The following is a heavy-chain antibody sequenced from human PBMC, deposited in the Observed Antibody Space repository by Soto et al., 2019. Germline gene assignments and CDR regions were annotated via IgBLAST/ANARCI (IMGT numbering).Heavy chain of an antibody. D-gene: IGHD5-12*01. CDR2: IYSGGST. V-gene: IGHV3-53*01. CDR3: ARARDGYTFLYEPT. Sequence: EVQLVESGGGLIQPGGSLRLSCAASGFTVSNNYMSWVRQAPGKGLEWVSVIYSGGSTYYADSVKGRFTISRDNSKNTLYLQMTSRRAEDTAVYYCARARDGYTFLYEPTWGQGTLVTVSS. CDR1: GFTVSNNY. J-gene: IGHJ4*02.